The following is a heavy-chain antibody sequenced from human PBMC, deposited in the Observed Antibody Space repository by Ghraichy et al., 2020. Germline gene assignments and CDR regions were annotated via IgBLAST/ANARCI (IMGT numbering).Heavy chain of an antibody. J-gene: IGHJ6*02. CDR1: GFTFSSYA. Sequence: GGSLRLSCAASGFTFSSYAMSWVRQAPGKGLEWVSAISGSGGSTYYADSVKGRFTISRDNSKNTLYLQMNSLRAEDTAVYYCAGYPARITIFGVANLYYYYGMDVWGQGTTVTVSS. D-gene: IGHD3-3*01. CDR3: AGYPARITIFGVANLYYYYGMDV. V-gene: IGHV3-23*01. CDR2: ISGSGGST.